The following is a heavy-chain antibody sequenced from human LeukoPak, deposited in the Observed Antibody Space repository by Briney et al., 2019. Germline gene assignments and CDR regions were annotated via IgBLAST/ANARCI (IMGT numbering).Heavy chain of an antibody. CDR1: GGSISSTPYY. D-gene: IGHD6-19*01. CDR2: ISYSGNT. V-gene: IGHV4-39*01. CDR3: ARPGVAGTTEDC. Sequence: PETLSLTCTVSGGSISSTPYYWGWIRQPPGKGLEWIGTISYSGNTYYNPSLKSRVTISVDTSKNQFSLRLTSLTAADTAVYYCARPGVAGTTEDCWGQGTLVTVSS. J-gene: IGHJ4*02.